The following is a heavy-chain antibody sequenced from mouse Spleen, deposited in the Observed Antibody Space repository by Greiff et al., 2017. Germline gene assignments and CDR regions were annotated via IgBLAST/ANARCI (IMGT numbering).Heavy chain of an antibody. J-gene: IGHJ2*01. Sequence: VMLVESGAELARPGASVKLSCKASGYTFTSYGISWVKQRTGQGLEWIGEIYPRSGNTYYNEKFKGKATLTADKSSSTAYMELRSLTSEDSAVYFCARSTTVVAYYFDYWGQGTTLTVSS. CDR3: ARSTTVVAYYFDY. CDR1: GYTFTSYG. CDR2: IYPRSGNT. D-gene: IGHD1-1*01. V-gene: IGHV1-81*01.